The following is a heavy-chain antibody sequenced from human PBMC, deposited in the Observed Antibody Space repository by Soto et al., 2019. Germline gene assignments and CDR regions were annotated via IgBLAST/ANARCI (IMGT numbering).Heavy chain of an antibody. CDR2: IYPGGSDT. V-gene: IGHV5-51*01. CDR1: GYSFTSYW. D-gene: IGHD6-19*01. J-gene: IGHJ4*02. Sequence: PGESLKISCNGSGYSFTSYWIGWVRQMPGKGLERMGIIYPGGSDTRYSPSFQGQVTISADKSITTTYLQWSSLKASDTAISYCARLFDSSGWYDYWGQGTLVTVSS. CDR3: ARLFDSSGWYDY.